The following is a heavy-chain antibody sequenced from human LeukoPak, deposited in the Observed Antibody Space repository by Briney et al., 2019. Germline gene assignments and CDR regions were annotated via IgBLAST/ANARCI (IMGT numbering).Heavy chain of an antibody. Sequence: SETLSLTCTVSGGSISSGGYYWSWIRQHPGKGLEWIGYIYYSGSTYYNPSLKSRVTISVDTSKNQFSLKLSSVTAADTDVYSCARGALRGGLFDYWGQGTLVTVSS. V-gene: IGHV4-31*03. D-gene: IGHD3-10*01. J-gene: IGHJ4*02. CDR2: IYYSGST. CDR1: GGSISSGGYY. CDR3: ARGALRGGLFDY.